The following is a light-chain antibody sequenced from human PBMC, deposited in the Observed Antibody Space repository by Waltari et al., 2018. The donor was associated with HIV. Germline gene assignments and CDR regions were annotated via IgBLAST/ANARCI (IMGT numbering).Light chain of an antibody. CDR2: KDS. J-gene: IGLJ2*01. V-gene: IGLV3-25*03. Sequence: SSDLTQPPSVSVSPGQTANITCSGDSLPKHSKYWYQQNPAQDPVLKITKDSYRPSGIPVRFSGSSSGTTATLTISGVQAGDEADYYCQSTDKTGTLIVFGGGTKLTV. CDR3: QSTDKTGTLIV. CDR1: SLPKHS.